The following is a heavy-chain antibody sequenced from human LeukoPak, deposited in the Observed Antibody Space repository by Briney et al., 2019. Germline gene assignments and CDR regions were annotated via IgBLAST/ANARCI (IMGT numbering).Heavy chain of an antibody. CDR2: IYYSGST. CDR1: GGSISSYY. V-gene: IGHV4-59*05. Sequence: SETLSLTCTISGGSISSYYWTWIRQPPGKGLEWIGSIYYSGSTYYNPSLKSRVTISVDTSKNQFSLKLSSVTAADTAVYYCAIGSFNWFDPWGQGTLVTVSS. CDR3: AIGSFNWFDP. J-gene: IGHJ5*02. D-gene: IGHD3-10*01.